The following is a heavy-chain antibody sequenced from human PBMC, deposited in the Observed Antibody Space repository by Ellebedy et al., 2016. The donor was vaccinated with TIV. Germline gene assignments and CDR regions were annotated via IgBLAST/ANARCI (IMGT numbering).Heavy chain of an antibody. D-gene: IGHD1-26*01. CDR1: GFTLSTYW. J-gene: IGHJ1*01. CDR2: IKSESEGGTT. V-gene: IGHV3-15*01. Sequence: PGGSLRLSCAASGFTLSTYWMNWVRQSPGKGLEWVGRIKSESEGGTTDYAAPVKGRFTISRDDLQNILYLQMNNLTIADTGVYYCSTYTVGDDSWGQGTLVIVSS. CDR3: STYTVGDDS.